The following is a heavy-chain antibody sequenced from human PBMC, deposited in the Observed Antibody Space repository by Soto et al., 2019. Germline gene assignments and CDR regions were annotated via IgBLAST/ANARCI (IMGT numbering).Heavy chain of an antibody. V-gene: IGHV1-18*04. D-gene: IGHD2-15*01. Sequence: VKVSCKASGYTFTSYGIRWVRQAPGQGLEWMGWISAYNGNTNYAQKLQGRVTMTTDTSTSTAYMELRSLISDDTAVYYCASRYCSGGSCYLALDIWGQGTMVTVSS. CDR2: ISAYNGNT. CDR3: ASRYCSGGSCYLALDI. J-gene: IGHJ3*02. CDR1: GYTFTSYG.